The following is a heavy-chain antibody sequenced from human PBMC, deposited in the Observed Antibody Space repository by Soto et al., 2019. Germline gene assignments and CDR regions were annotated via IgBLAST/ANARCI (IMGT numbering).Heavy chain of an antibody. V-gene: IGHV3-23*01. D-gene: IGHD3-22*01. J-gene: IGHJ4*02. CDR3: AKSPGMYYYDSSGYYHYDY. CDR2: ISGSGVST. Sequence: GGSLRLSCAASGFTLSSYAMSWVRQAPGKGLEWVSAISGSGVSTYYADSVKGRFTISRDNSKNTLYLQMNSLRAEDTAVYYCAKSPGMYYYDSSGYYHYDYWGQGTLVTVSS. CDR1: GFTLSSYA.